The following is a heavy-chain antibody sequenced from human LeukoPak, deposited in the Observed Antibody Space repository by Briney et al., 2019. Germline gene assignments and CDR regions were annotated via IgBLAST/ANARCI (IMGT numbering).Heavy chain of an antibody. V-gene: IGHV3-30-3*01. D-gene: IGHD3-10*01. J-gene: IGHJ4*02. Sequence: GGSLRLSCAASGFTFSSYAMHWVRQAPGKGLEGVAVISYDGSNKYYADSVKGRFTISRDNSKNTLYLQMNSLRAEDTAVYYCARDPGYYGSGSYYMDYWGQGTLVTVSS. CDR2: ISYDGSNK. CDR1: GFTFSSYA. CDR3: ARDPGYYGSGSYYMDY.